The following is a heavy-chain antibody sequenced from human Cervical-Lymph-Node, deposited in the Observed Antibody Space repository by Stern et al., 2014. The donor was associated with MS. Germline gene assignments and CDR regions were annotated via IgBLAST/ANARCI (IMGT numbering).Heavy chain of an antibody. CDR3: AKQYFDSSGYSYYYGMDV. V-gene: IGHV3-23*04. CDR1: GFTFNKYA. D-gene: IGHD3-22*01. J-gene: IGHJ6*02. CDR2: ISGSGGSI. Sequence: EDQLVESGGDLVQPGGSLRLSCAASGFTFNKYAMNWVRQAPGKGLAWVSTISGSGGSIYYADSVKGRFTISRDNSENTLYLQMHSLRAEDTAIYYCAKQYFDSSGYSYYYGMDVWGQGTTVTVSS.